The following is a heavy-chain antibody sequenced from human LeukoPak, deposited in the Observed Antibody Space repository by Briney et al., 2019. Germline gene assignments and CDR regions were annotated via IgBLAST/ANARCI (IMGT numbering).Heavy chain of an antibody. CDR1: GGSISIGADY. CDR3: ARVVVVTAIGGPMFDY. Sequence: PSETLSLTCTLSGGSISIGADYWGWIRQPPGKGLEWIGYIYYSGSTYYNPSLKSRVTISVDTSKNQFSLKLSSVTAADTAVYYCARVVVVTAIGGPMFDYWGQGTLVTVSS. J-gene: IGHJ4*02. CDR2: IYYSGST. D-gene: IGHD2-21*02. V-gene: IGHV4-30-4*01.